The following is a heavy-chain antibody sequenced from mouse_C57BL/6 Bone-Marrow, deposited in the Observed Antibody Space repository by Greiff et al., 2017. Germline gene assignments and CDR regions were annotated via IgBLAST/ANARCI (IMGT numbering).Heavy chain of an antibody. Sequence: EVQLQESGPVLVKPGASVKMSCKASGYTFTDYYMHWVKQRPGKSLEWIGVINPYNGGTSYNEKFKGKATLTVDKSSSTAYMQLNSLTSEDSAVYSWAGEGGYYDFDYWGQGTTLTVSS. CDR2: INPYNGGT. D-gene: IGHD2-3*01. V-gene: IGHV1-19*01. J-gene: IGHJ2*01. CDR3: AGEGGYYDFDY. CDR1: GYTFTDYY.